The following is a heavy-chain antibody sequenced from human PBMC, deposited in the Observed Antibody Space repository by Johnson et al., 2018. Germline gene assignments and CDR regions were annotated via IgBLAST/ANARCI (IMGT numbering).Heavy chain of an antibody. J-gene: IGHJ4*02. CDR2: IWNHGRKT. D-gene: IGHD2-2*01. V-gene: IGHV3-33*01. Sequence: VQLVESGGAVVQPGRSXRLSCAPSGFTFSNYGMHWVRQAPGKGLEWVSGIWNHGRKTHYADSVKGRFTISRDNSKNMRYMQVNSLIAEDTAVYYCARDDCGSPSCFGLWGQGTLVTVSS. CDR3: ARDDCGSPSCFGL. CDR1: GFTFSNYG.